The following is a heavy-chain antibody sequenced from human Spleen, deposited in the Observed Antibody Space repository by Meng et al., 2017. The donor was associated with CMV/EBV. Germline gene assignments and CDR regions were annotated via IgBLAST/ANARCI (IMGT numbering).Heavy chain of an antibody. J-gene: IGHJ4*02. CDR3: ARLGGWLQHYFDS. V-gene: IGHV3-7*01. D-gene: IGHD5-24*01. Sequence: GGSLRLSCAASGFTFSSTWMSWVRQAPGKGLEWVANIKQDGSEKYYVDSLKGRFTISRDNTENSLHLQMNSLRAEDTAVYFCARLGGWLQHYFDSWGQGTLVTVSS. CDR2: IKQDGSEK. CDR1: GFTFSSTW.